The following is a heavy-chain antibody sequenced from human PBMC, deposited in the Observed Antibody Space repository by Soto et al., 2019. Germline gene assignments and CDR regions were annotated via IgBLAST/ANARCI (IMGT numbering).Heavy chain of an antibody. CDR1: GFTFSSYA. J-gene: IGHJ6*02. CDR2: ISGSGGST. Sequence: GGSLRLPCAASGFTFSSYAMSWVRQAPGKGLEWVSAISGSGGSTYYADSVKGRFTISRDNAKNSLYLQMNSLRDEDTAVYYCARDAVGAYYGMDVWGQGTTVTVSS. CDR3: ARDAVGAYYGMDV. D-gene: IGHD1-26*01. V-gene: IGHV3-23*01.